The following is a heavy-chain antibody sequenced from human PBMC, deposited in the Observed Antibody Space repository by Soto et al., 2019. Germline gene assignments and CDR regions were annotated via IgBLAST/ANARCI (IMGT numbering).Heavy chain of an antibody. CDR1: GFPFSIYG. CDR2: ISYDGSNK. J-gene: IGHJ4*02. CDR3: ANDREYSRSGPYFDF. Sequence: GGSLRLACAASGFPFSIYGMHWVRQSPGKGLEWVAVISYDGSNKYYADSVKGRFTISRDNSKNTLYLQMNSLRAEDTAVYYCANDREYSRSGPYFDFWGQG. D-gene: IGHD6-13*01. V-gene: IGHV3-30*18.